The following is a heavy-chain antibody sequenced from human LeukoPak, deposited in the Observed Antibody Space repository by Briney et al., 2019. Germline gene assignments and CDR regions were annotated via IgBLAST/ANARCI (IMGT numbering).Heavy chain of an antibody. CDR3: AAFRRDAFDV. Sequence: SQTLSHTCAISGDSVSSSSAAWNWIRQSPSRGLEWLGRTYYRSKWYNEYAVSVKSRITINPDTSNNQFSLRLSSVIPEDTAVYYCAAFRRDAFDVWGQGTMVTISS. CDR1: GDSVSSSSAA. CDR2: TYYRSKWYN. V-gene: IGHV6-1*01. J-gene: IGHJ3*01.